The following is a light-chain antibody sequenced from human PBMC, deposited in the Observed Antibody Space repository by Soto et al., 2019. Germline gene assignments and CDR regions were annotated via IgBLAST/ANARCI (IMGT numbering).Light chain of an antibody. Sequence: DIQLTQSPSSLSESVGDSVSISCRASQNIDNHLNWYRQRSGEAPEVLIYAASALRDGVSSRVSGRGYGTEFTLTIKNLVPEDFATYYCQQSSNSPPITFGQGTRL. V-gene: IGKV1-39*01. CDR1: QNIDNH. J-gene: IGKJ5*01. CDR2: AAS. CDR3: QQSSNSPPIT.